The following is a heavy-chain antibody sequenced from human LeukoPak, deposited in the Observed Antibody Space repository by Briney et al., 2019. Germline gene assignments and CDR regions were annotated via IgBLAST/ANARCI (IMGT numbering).Heavy chain of an antibody. V-gene: IGHV4-4*07. CDR1: GGSISGYF. D-gene: IGHD5-12*01. CDR3: AREPTSGREPTSGRPLDY. Sequence: SETLSLTCTVSGGSISGYFWTWIRQPAGKGLEWIGRIYSSGSNNYNPSLKSRVTMSLDTSKNHFSLNLTSVTAADTAVYYCAREPTSGREPTSGRPLDYWGQGTLVAVSS. CDR2: IYSSGSN. J-gene: IGHJ4*02.